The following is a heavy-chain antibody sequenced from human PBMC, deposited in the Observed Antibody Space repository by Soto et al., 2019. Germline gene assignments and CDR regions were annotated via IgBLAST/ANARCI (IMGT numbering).Heavy chain of an antibody. CDR3: ARGDSTDCSNGVCSFFYNHDMDV. V-gene: IGHV1-2*04. D-gene: IGHD2-8*01. CDR2: INPKSGGT. Sequence: ASVKVSCKASGYSFTDYHIHWVRQAPGQGLEWLGRINPKSGGTSTAQKFQGWITMTTDTSISTASMELTRLTSDDTAIYYCARGDSTDCSNGVCSFFYNHDMDVWGQGTTVTVSS. J-gene: IGHJ6*02. CDR1: GYSFTDYH.